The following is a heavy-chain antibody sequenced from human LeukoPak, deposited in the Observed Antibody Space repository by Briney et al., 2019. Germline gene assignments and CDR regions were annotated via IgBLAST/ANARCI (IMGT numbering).Heavy chain of an antibody. CDR2: IYYSGST. CDR3: ARTGSDWYPLNN. Sequence: PSETLSLTCTVYGGSVSSYYWSWIRQPPGKGLEWIANIYYSGSTNYNPSLKSRVTISVDTSKNQFSLKLSSVTAADTAVYYCARTGSDWYPLNNWGQGTLVTVSS. D-gene: IGHD6-19*01. CDR1: GGSVSSYY. J-gene: IGHJ4*02. V-gene: IGHV4-59*02.